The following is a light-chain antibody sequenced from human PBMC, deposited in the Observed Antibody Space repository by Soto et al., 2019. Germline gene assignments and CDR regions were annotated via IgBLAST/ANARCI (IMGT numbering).Light chain of an antibody. Sequence: EIVLTQSPATLSVSPGERATLSCRASQSVSSYLGWYQQKPGQAPTLLISDVSKRATGIPARFSGSGSGTDFTLTISSLEPEDFAVYFCQHRVNWPTFGGGTKVEI. V-gene: IGKV3-11*01. J-gene: IGKJ4*01. CDR3: QHRVNWPT. CDR2: DVS. CDR1: QSVSSY.